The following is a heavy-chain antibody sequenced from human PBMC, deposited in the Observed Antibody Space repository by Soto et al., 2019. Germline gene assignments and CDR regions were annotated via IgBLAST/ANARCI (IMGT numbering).Heavy chain of an antibody. CDR2: VSHDGRNT. V-gene: IGHV3-30*18. CDR3: AKVGRQWLVTSDFNY. D-gene: IGHD6-19*01. CDR1: GVTFSDYA. Sequence: VQLVESGGGVVQPGRSMRRSGAASGVTFSDYAMHWVRQAPGKGLEWVAVVSHDGRNTPYADSVNGRFTIARDSSKHTVSLEMTRLRAEDTAVYYCAKVGRQWLVTSDFNYWCQGALVTVSS. J-gene: IGHJ4*02.